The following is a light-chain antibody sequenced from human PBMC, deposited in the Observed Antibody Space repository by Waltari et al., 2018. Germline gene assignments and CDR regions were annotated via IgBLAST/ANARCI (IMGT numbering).Light chain of an antibody. J-gene: IGLJ2*01. Sequence: QSALTQPASVSGSPGQSITISCPGTSSDVGSYNLVSWYQQHPGKAPKLMIYEVSKRPAGVSNRFSGSKSGNTALLTISGLQAEDEADYYCCSYAGRVGGGTKLTV. CDR3: CSYAGR. V-gene: IGLV2-23*02. CDR1: SSDVGSYNL. CDR2: EVS.